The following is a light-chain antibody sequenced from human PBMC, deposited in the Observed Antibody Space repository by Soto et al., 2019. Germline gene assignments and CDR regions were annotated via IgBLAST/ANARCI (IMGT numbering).Light chain of an antibody. V-gene: IGLV8-61*01. Sequence: QTVVTQEPSSSVSPGRTVTLTCGLSSGSVSTSPYPSWFQQTPGQPPRTLVYSTNTRSSGVPDRFSGSILGDKAALTITGGQADDESDYYCILYLGSGIWMFGGGTKLTVL. CDR1: SGSVSTSPY. J-gene: IGLJ3*02. CDR3: ILYLGSGIWM. CDR2: STN.